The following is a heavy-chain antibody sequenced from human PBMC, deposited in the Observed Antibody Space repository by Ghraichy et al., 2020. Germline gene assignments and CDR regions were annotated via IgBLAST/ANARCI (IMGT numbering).Heavy chain of an antibody. D-gene: IGHD3-10*01. J-gene: IGHJ4*02. CDR1: GYTFTGYY. V-gene: IGHV1-2*02. CDR2: INPNSGGT. Sequence: ASVKVSCKASGYTFTGYYIHWVRQAPGQGLEWMGWINPNSGGTNYAQKFQGRVTMTRDTSISTAYMELSRLRSDDTALYYCANWGGDGSGSYFDYWGQGTRVTVSS. CDR3: ANWGGDGSGSYFDY.